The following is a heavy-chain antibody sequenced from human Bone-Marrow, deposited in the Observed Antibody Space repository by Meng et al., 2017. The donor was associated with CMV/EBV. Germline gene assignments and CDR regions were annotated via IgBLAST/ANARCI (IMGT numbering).Heavy chain of an antibody. Sequence: QVRLTHSGAEVKNPWASVKVSCKVSRYTLTELSMHWVRQAPGKGLEWMGGFDPEDGETIYAQKFQGRVTMTEDTSTDTAYMELSSLRSADTAVYYCATSGNGDYLTGGYWGQGTLVTVSS. CDR1: RYTLTELS. D-gene: IGHD4-17*01. CDR3: ATSGNGDYLTGGY. J-gene: IGHJ4*02. CDR2: FDPEDGET. V-gene: IGHV1-24*01.